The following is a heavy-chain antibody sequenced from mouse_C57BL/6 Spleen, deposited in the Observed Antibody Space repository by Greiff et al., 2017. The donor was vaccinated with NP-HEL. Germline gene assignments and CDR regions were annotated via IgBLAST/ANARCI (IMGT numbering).Heavy chain of an antibody. V-gene: IGHV7-3*01. J-gene: IGHJ4*01. CDR2: IRNKANGYTT. CDR1: GFTFTDYY. D-gene: IGHD3-1*01. CDR3: GRYGAPENAMDY. Sequence: EVKLVESGGGLVQPGGSLSLSCAASGFTFTDYYMSWVRQPPGKALEWLGFIRNKANGYTTEYSASVKGRFTISRDNSQSILYLQMNALRAEDSATYYCGRYGAPENAMDYWGQGTSVTVSS.